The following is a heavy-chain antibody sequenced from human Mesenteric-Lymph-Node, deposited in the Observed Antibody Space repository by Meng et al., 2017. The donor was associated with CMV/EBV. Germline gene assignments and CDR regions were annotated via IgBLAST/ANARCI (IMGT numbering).Heavy chain of an antibody. V-gene: IGHV3-7*01. CDR3: ARWAGGGVALAFDI. Sequence: GESLKISCAASGFTFSSYWMSWVRQAPGKGLEWVANIKQDGSEKYYVDSVKGRFTISRDNAKSSLYLQLNSLRAEDTAVYYCARWAGGGVALAFDIWGQGTMVTVSS. CDR2: IKQDGSEK. CDR1: GFTFSSYW. D-gene: IGHD2-15*01. J-gene: IGHJ3*02.